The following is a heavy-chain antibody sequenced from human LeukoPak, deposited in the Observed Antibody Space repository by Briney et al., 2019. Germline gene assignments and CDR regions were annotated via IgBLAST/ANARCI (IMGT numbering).Heavy chain of an antibody. Sequence: GGSLRLSCTASGSTFGDYALTWVRQAPGKGLEWVGFIRSKTHGGTTEFAAPMKGRFSISRDDSKRIAYLQMNSLKTEDTAVYYCTRDGIPETNWSGYYIDYWGQGTLVTVSS. CDR3: TRDGIPETNWSGYYIDY. J-gene: IGHJ4*02. CDR2: IRSKTHGGTT. V-gene: IGHV3-49*04. D-gene: IGHD3-3*01. CDR1: GSTFGDYA.